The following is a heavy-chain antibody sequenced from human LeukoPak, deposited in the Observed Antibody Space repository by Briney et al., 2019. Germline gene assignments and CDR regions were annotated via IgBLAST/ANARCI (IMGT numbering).Heavy chain of an antibody. CDR2: ISSRTNSI. Sequence: GGSLRLSCAASGFTFSSYSMNWVRQAPGKGLEWVSSISSRTNSIYHADSVKGRFTISRDNARNSLYLQMNSLRAEDTAVYYCARRTQNDDLWSGSPDWYFDLWGRGTLVTASS. CDR1: GFTFSSYS. J-gene: IGHJ2*01. CDR3: ARRTQNDDLWSGSPDWYFDL. V-gene: IGHV3-21*01. D-gene: IGHD3-3*01.